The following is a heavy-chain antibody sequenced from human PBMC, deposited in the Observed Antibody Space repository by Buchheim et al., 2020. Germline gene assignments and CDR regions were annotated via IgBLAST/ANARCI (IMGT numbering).Heavy chain of an antibody. CDR2: ISGSGGTT. CDR3: AEGPDPVYCSGGSCYAN. J-gene: IGHJ4*02. CDR1: GFIFRSYA. V-gene: IGHV3-23*01. Sequence: EVQLLEFGGGFVQPGGFLRLSCAASGFIFRSYAMSLVRQAPGRGLEWVSVISGSGGTTYYAASVTGRFTISSDNSKNTLYLQMNSLRVEDTALYYCAEGPDPVYCSGGSCYANWGQGT. D-gene: IGHD2-15*01.